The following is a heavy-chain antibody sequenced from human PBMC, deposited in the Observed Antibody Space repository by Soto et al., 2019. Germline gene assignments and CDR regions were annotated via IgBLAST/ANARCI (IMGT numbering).Heavy chain of an antibody. J-gene: IGHJ6*02. Sequence: GGSLRLSCAASGFTVSSNYMSWVRQAPGKGLEWVSVIYSGGSTYYADSVKGRFTISRDNSKNTLYLQMNSLRAEDTAVYYCARDSRHCSGGSCYNRYYYYGMDVWGQGTTVTVSS. CDR3: ARDSRHCSGGSCYNRYYYYGMDV. V-gene: IGHV3-66*01. CDR2: IYSGGST. D-gene: IGHD2-15*01. CDR1: GFTVSSNY.